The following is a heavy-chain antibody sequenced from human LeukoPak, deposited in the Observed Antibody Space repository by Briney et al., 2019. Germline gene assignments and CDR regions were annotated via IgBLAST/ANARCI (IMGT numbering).Heavy chain of an antibody. CDR2: IYYSGST. J-gene: IGHJ6*03. Sequence: ASETLSLTCTVSGGSISSYYWSWIRQPPGKGLEWIGYIYYSGSTNYNPSLKSRVTISVDTSKNQFSLKLSSVTAADTAVYYCARDKRENQLYYYYYMDVWGKGTTVTVSS. CDR1: GGSISSYY. CDR3: ARDKRENQLYYYYYMDV. D-gene: IGHD1-1*01. V-gene: IGHV4-59*01.